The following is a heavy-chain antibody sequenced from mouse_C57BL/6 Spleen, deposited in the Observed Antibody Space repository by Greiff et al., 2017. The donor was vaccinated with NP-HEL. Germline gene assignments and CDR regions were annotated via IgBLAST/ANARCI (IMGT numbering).Heavy chain of an antibody. J-gene: IGHJ2*01. CDR3: ASSTMVRYYFDY. Sequence: QVQLQQSGAELVKPGASVKMSCKASGYTFTSYWITWVKQRPGQGLEWIGDIYPGSGSTNYNEKFKSKATLTVDTSSSTAYMQLSSLTSEDSAVYYCASSTMVRYYFDYWGQGTTLTVSS. V-gene: IGHV1-55*01. D-gene: IGHD2-1*01. CDR1: GYTFTSYW. CDR2: IYPGSGST.